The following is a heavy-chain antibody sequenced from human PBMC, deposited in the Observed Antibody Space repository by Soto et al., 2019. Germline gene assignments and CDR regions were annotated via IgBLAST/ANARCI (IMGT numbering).Heavy chain of an antibody. Sequence: SETLSLACTVSGDSINNDDHVWTWIRQRPGQGLEWIGYIFYSGATYYNPSLKARVTISIDKSRKYFSLDLSSVTAADTAVYYCMTTHGAYSYDSSYWGQGTLVTVSS. CDR1: GDSINNDDHV. D-gene: IGHD3-22*01. J-gene: IGHJ4*02. CDR2: IFYSGAT. V-gene: IGHV4-30-4*08. CDR3: MTTHGAYSYDSSY.